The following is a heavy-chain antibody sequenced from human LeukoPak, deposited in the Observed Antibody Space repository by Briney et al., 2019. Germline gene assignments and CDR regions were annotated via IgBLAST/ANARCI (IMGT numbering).Heavy chain of an antibody. J-gene: IGHJ4*02. CDR2: ISDSGGST. Sequence: GGSLRLSCAASGFTFSSYAMSWVRQAPGKGLEWVSAISDSGGSTYYADSVKGRFTISRDNSKNTLYLQMNSLRAEDTAVYYCAKGGYYYGSGRSYYFGYWGQGTLVTVSS. V-gene: IGHV3-23*01. CDR1: GFTFSSYA. D-gene: IGHD3-10*01. CDR3: AKGGYYYGSGRSYYFGY.